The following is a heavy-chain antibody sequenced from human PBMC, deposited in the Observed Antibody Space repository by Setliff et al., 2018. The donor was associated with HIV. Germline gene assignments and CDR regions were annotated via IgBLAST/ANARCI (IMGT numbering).Heavy chain of an antibody. V-gene: IGHV1-2*02. CDR3: ARVWDWNYDLGY. J-gene: IGHJ4*02. CDR2: INPNSGGT. Sequence: GASVKVSCKASGYTFTGYYMHWVRQAPGQGLEWMGWINPNSGGTNYAQKFRGRVTMTRDTSTSTAYMELRSLKSDDTAVYYCARVWDWNYDLGYWGQGTLVTVSS. CDR1: GYTFTGYY. D-gene: IGHD1-7*01.